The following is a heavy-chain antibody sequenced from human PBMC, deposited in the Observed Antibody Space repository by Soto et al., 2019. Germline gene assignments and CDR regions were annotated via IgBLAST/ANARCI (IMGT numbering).Heavy chain of an antibody. V-gene: IGHV4-59*11. CDR2: IYYSGST. J-gene: IGHJ4*01. Sequence: SETLSLTCNVTGDSIKTHYWSWIRQAPGKGLEWIGYIYYSGSTLYNPSLKRRVTISADTAKNQFSLRLTSLTAADTAIYYCARLANIFDFDNWGHGTLVTVSS. CDR3: ARLANIFDFDN. D-gene: IGHD2-21*01. CDR1: GDSIKTHY.